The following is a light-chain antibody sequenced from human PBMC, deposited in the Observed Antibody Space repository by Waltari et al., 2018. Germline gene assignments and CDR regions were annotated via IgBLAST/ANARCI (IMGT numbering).Light chain of an antibody. J-gene: IGKJ1*01. Sequence: EIVLTQSPGTLSLSPGERATLSCRASQSVSRSLAWYQQKSGQAPRLLIYGASSRATGVPDRFSGSGSGTDFSLTISRLEPEDFAVYYCQHYVRLPVTFCQGTKVEIK. CDR2: GAS. CDR1: QSVSRS. V-gene: IGKV3-20*01. CDR3: QHYVRLPVT.